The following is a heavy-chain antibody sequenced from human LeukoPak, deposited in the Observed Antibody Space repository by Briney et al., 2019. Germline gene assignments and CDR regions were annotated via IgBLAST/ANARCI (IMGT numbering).Heavy chain of an antibody. CDR1: GYSLANYW. Sequence: GESLKISCKGSGYSLANYWIAWVRQMPGTGLEWMGIVNPGDSDTRYSLSFQGQVTISADKSISTASLQWSSLKASDTAMYYCARHYSGSYHSSLEYWGQGTLVTVSS. V-gene: IGHV5-51*01. CDR2: VNPGDSDT. D-gene: IGHD1-26*01. CDR3: ARHYSGSYHSSLEY. J-gene: IGHJ4*02.